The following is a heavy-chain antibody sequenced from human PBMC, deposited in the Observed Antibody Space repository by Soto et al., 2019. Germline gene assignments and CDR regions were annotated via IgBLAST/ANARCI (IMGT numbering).Heavy chain of an antibody. V-gene: IGHV3-23*01. CDR3: AKDSRYDILTGHAEDV. Sequence: GGSMRLSCAASGFTFSTYAMGWVRQAPGKGLEWVSVVSSGGGTHYADSVKGRFTVSRDNSKNTLSLQMNSLRADDTAVYYCAKDSRYDILTGHAEDVWGQGTTVTVSS. J-gene: IGHJ6*02. CDR2: VSSGGGT. CDR1: GFTFSTYA. D-gene: IGHD3-9*01.